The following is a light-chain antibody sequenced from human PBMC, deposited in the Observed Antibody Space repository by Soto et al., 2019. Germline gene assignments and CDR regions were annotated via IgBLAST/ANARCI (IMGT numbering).Light chain of an antibody. CDR1: QTASNTY. CDR2: GAS. J-gene: IGKJ4*01. CDR3: QQYGALPPT. V-gene: IGKV3-20*01. Sequence: EIVLTQFPGALSLSPGERVTLSCRASQTASNTYLAWYQQKSGQAPKFLIYGASNRHTGIPDRFSGSGSGTDFTLTISSLQPEDFAVYYCQQYGALPPTFGGGTKVEIK.